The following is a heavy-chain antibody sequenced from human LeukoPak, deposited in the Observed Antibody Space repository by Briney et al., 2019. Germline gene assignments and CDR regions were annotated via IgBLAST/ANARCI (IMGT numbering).Heavy chain of an antibody. V-gene: IGHV3-66*02. CDR1: GFSVSANY. CDR3: ARERYCSGASCPNSNRYFDF. Sequence: GGSLRLSCTASGFSVSANYMSWVRQAPGKGLEWVSVIHNGGDTYNADSVKGRFTISRDNSKNTLYLQMNSLRAEDTAVYYCARERYCSGASCPNSNRYFDFWGQGTLVTVSS. CDR2: IHNGGDT. D-gene: IGHD2-15*01. J-gene: IGHJ4*02.